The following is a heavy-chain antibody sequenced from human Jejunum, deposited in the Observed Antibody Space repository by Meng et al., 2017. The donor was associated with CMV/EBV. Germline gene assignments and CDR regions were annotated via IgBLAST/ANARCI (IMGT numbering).Heavy chain of an antibody. D-gene: IGHD2-2*01. J-gene: IGHJ2*01. CDR3: ARGIKGYCSRTTCYGNWYFDL. Sequence: FSGYSWTWIRQPPGKGLEWIGEINHSGSTPYNPSLKSRVTISVDTSKYQVSLKLTSVTAADTAVYYCARGIKGYCSRTTCYGNWYFDLWGRGTLVTVSS. CDR1: FSGYS. CDR2: INHSGST. V-gene: IGHV4-34*01.